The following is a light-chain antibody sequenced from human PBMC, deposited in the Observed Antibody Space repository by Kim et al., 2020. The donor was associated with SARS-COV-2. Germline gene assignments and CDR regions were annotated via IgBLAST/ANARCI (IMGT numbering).Light chain of an antibody. V-gene: IGLV3-19*01. J-gene: IGLJ3*02. Sequence: ALGQTVRITVQGDIHRTCLPSWYQQKPRQAPVLVIYGKNTRPSGIPDRFSGSFSGNTASLTITGTQAEDEADYYCASRDSSGDHLLFGGGTQLTVL. CDR3: ASRDSSGDHLL. CDR2: GKN. CDR1: IHRTCL.